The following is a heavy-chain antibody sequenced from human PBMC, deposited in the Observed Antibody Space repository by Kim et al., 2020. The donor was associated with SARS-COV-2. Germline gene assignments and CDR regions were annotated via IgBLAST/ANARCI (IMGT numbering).Heavy chain of an antibody. V-gene: IGHV3-23*01. Sequence: YANSWKDRFTISRDHSKKALYLQMDSLRAEDTAVYYCAKPWYDILTGYYNWGQGTLVTVSS. CDR3: AKPWYDILTGYYN. J-gene: IGHJ4*02. D-gene: IGHD3-9*01.